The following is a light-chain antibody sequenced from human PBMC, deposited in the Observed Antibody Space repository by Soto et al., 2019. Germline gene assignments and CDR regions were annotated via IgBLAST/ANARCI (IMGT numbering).Light chain of an antibody. CDR3: SSYTSTSTPCV. Sequence: QSVLTQPASVSGSPGQSITISCTGTSSDVGGFNYVSWYQQHPGKAPKLMIYEVSNRPSGISNRFSGSKSGNTASLTISGLQAEDEADYYCSSYTSTSTPCVFGPGTRPPS. V-gene: IGLV2-14*01. CDR1: SSDVGGFNY. CDR2: EVS. J-gene: IGLJ1*01.